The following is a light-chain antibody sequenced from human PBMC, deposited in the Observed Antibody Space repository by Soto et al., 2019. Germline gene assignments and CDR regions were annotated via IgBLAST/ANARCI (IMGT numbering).Light chain of an antibody. CDR1: QSVHTF. CDR3: HQRSNWPPDT. J-gene: IGKJ5*01. CDR2: GAS. Sequence: EVVLTQSPDTLSLSPGEGASLSCRASQSVHTFLAWYQPKPGQPPRLLIYGASTRAPGVPARFSGSGSGTDFTLTITSLEHEDFAIYYCHQRSNWPPDTFGQGTRLEIK. V-gene: IGKV3-11*01.